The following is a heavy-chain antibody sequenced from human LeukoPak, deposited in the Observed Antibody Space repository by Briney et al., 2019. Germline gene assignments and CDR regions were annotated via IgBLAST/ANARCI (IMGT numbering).Heavy chain of an antibody. Sequence: PSETLSLTCTVSGGSLSSYYWSWVRQPPGKGLEWIGYIYYSGSNNYNPSLKRRVTISVDTSKNQLSLKLSSVTAADTAVYYCARVVRQWLRPYYFDYWGQGTLVTVSS. D-gene: IGHD6-19*01. V-gene: IGHV4-59*01. CDR1: GGSLSSYY. CDR2: IYYSGSN. CDR3: ARVVRQWLRPYYFDY. J-gene: IGHJ4*02.